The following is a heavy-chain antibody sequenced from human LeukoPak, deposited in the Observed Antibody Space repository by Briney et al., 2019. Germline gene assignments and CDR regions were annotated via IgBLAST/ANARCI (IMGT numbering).Heavy chain of an antibody. J-gene: IGHJ4*02. CDR1: GYTFSNFG. V-gene: IGHV1-18*01. D-gene: IGHD2-2*01. CDR3: ARDGTSTDDY. Sequence: SVTVSCRTSGYTFSNFGINWVRQAPGQGLEWMGWISGNNDNPNYGQKFQGRLAVTTDSSTTTAYMELRNLTFDDTAVYYCARDGTSTDDYWGQGTLVTVSS. CDR2: ISGNNDNP.